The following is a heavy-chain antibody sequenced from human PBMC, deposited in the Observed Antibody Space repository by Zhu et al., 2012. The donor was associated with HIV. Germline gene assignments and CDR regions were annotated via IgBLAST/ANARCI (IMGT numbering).Heavy chain of an antibody. CDR3: TRALVGVTGLDY. V-gene: IGHV4-38-2*01. J-gene: IGHJ4*02. CDR1: GYSISSGYY. D-gene: IGHD2-2*01. Sequence: QVQLQESGPGLVKPSETLSLTCAVSGYSISSGYYWGWIRQPPGKGLEWIGSIYHSGSTYYNPSLKSRVTISVDTSKNQFSLKLSSVTAAGTAVYYCTRALVGVTGLDYWGQGTLVTVSS. CDR2: IYHSGST.